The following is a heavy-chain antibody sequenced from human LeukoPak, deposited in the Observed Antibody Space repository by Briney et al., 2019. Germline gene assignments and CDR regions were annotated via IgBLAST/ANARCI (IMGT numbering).Heavy chain of an antibody. V-gene: IGHV1-2*02. CDR1: GYTFTGYY. J-gene: IGHJ6*03. CDR3: AVTGTTGTSDGGSYYYYMDV. Sequence: ASVKVSCKASGYTFTGYYMHWVRQAPGQGLEWMGWINPNSGGTNYAQKFQGRVTMTRDTSISTAYMELSRLRSDDTAVYYCAVTGTTGTSDGGSYYYYMDVWGKGTTVTVSS. CDR2: INPNSGGT. D-gene: IGHD1-1*01.